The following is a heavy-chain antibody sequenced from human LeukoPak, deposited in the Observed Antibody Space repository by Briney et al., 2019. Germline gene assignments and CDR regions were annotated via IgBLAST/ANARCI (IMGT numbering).Heavy chain of an antibody. J-gene: IGHJ6*02. V-gene: IGHV1-8*01. D-gene: IGHD3-3*01. Sequence: GASVKVSCKASGYTFTSYDINWVRQATGQGLEWMGWMNPNSGNTGYAQKFQGRVTMTRNTSISTAYMGLSSLRSEDTAVYYCAREAGSVLRFLEWLSDPYYYGMDVWGQGTTVTVSS. CDR1: GYTFTSYD. CDR3: AREAGSVLRFLEWLSDPYYYGMDV. CDR2: MNPNSGNT.